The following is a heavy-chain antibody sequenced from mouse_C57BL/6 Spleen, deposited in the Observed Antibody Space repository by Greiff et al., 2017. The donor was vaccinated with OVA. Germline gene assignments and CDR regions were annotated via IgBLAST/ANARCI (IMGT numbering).Heavy chain of an antibody. CDR1: GYAFSSYW. V-gene: IGHV1-80*01. CDR3: ARSGSGLAWFAY. J-gene: IGHJ3*01. Sequence: QVQLKQSGAELVKPGASVKISCKASGYAFSSYWMNWVKQRPGKGLEWIGQIYPGDGDTNYNGKFKGKATLTADKSSSTAYMQLSSLTSEDSAVYYCARSGSGLAWFAYWGQGTLVTVSA. CDR2: IYPGDGDT. D-gene: IGHD1-1*01.